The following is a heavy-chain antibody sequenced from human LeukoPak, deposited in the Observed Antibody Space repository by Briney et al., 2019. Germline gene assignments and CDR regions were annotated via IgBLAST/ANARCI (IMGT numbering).Heavy chain of an antibody. CDR1: GGSISSSSYY. Sequence: SETLSLTCTVSGGSISSSSYYWGWIRQPPGKGLEWIGSIYYSGSTYYNPSLKSRVTISVDTSKNQFSLKLSSVTAADTAVYYCARAQTTGYWFDPWGQGTLVTVSS. CDR3: ARAQTTGYWFDP. J-gene: IGHJ5*02. V-gene: IGHV4-39*07. CDR2: IYYSGST. D-gene: IGHD4-11*01.